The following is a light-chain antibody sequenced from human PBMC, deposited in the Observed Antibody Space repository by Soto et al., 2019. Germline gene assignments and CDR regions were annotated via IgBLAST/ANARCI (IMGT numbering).Light chain of an antibody. V-gene: IGKV1-5*01. CDR2: DAS. J-gene: IGKJ1*01. Sequence: TQSPSTLSASVGDRVTITCRASQTISSWLAWYQQKPGKAPELLIYDASTLESGVPSRFSGSGSGTDFTLTISSLQPEDFATYYCQQLNSYPPWTFGQGTKLDIK. CDR3: QQLNSYPPWT. CDR1: QTISSW.